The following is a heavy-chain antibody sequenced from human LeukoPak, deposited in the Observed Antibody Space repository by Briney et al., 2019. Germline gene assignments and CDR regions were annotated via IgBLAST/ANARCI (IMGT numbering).Heavy chain of an antibody. Sequence: GGSLRLSCAASGFRFSSHDMHWVRQPTGKGLEWVSGIGIAGETFYADSVERRLSISRENARNSFDLQMNSLRAGDTAVYYCARANLGVEDWYFDLWGRGTLVTVSS. J-gene: IGHJ2*01. CDR1: GFRFSSHD. V-gene: IGHV3-13*01. CDR3: ARANLGVEDWYFDL. CDR2: IGIAGET. D-gene: IGHD2-2*01.